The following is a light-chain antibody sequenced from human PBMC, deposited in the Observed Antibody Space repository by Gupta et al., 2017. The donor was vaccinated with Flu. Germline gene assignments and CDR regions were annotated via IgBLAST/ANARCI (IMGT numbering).Light chain of an antibody. CDR1: QSVGIN. J-gene: IGKJ1*01. CDR3: QQYDDWPRT. Sequence: EIVMTQSPVTLSMSPGERATPSCRASQSVGINVAWYQQIPGQAPKVLIYGASSTATGIPVRFSGSGSGTDFTLTITSLQSDDFGIYYCQQYDDWPRTFGQGTKV. CDR2: GAS. V-gene: IGKV3-15*01.